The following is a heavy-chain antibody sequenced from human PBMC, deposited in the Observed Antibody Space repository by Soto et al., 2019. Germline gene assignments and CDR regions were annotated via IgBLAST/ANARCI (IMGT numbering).Heavy chain of an antibody. Sequence: QVQMVESGGGVVQPGRSLRLSCAASGFTFSNYGMHWVRQAPGKGLEWVGVIWYDGSNKYYADSVRGRFTISRDNSKNTLYLQMNSLRAEDTAVYHCAIESLGGYYFDYWGQGTLLTVSS. CDR2: IWYDGSNK. CDR1: GFTFSNYG. J-gene: IGHJ4*02. CDR3: AIESLGGYYFDY. D-gene: IGHD3-16*01. V-gene: IGHV3-33*01.